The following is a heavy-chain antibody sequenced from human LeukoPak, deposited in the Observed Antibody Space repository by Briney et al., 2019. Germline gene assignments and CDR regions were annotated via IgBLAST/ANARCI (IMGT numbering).Heavy chain of an antibody. D-gene: IGHD4-11*01. CDR3: TGHHQAYSRTY. Sequence: GGSPRLSCAGSGFTFSSYWMHWVRQAPGKGLVWVSRISTDASSTTYADSVKGRFTISRDNAKDTLYLQMNSLRAEDTAVYYCTGHHQAYSRTYWGQGTLVTVSS. CDR2: ISTDASST. J-gene: IGHJ4*02. V-gene: IGHV3-74*01. CDR1: GFTFSSYW.